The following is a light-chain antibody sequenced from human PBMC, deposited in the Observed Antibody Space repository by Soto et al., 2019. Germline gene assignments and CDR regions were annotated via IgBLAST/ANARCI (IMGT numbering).Light chain of an antibody. CDR3: LQYNNWPPLT. CDR2: DVS. CDR1: QSVGVY. J-gene: IGKJ4*01. Sequence: EIVMTQSPATLSVSPGERATLSCRASQSVGVYLAWYQQKPGQAPRLLMYDVSNRGTGVPARFSGSGSGTEFTLTISSLQSDDFAVYYCLQYNNWPPLTFGGGTKVEIK. V-gene: IGKV3-15*01.